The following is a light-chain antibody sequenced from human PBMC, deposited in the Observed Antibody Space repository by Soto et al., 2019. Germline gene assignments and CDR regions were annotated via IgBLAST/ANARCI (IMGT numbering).Light chain of an antibody. CDR2: DVS. Sequence: QSALTQPASVSGSPGQSITISCTGTSSDVGGYNYVSWYQQHPGKRPKLLIYDVSYRPSGVSNRFSGSKSGNTASLTISGLQAEDEADYYCTSYSSSSTLVVFGGGTKLTVL. J-gene: IGLJ2*01. CDR1: SSDVGGYNY. CDR3: TSYSSSSTLVV. V-gene: IGLV2-14*01.